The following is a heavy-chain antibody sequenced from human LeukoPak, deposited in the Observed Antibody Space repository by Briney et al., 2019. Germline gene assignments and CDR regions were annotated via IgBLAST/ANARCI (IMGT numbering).Heavy chain of an antibody. CDR3: ARGVSRFLEWLLAPRSYYYMDV. CDR1: GGSFSGDY. J-gene: IGHJ6*03. V-gene: IGHV4-34*01. D-gene: IGHD3-3*01. CDR2: IYHSVST. Sequence: SETPSLTCAVYGGSFSGDYWSWIRPPPRKGLGWIGEIYHSVSTTYNPSLSSRVTISVDTSKNKFSLKLSSVTAADTAVYYCARGVSRFLEWLLAPRSYYYMDVWGKGTTVTVSS.